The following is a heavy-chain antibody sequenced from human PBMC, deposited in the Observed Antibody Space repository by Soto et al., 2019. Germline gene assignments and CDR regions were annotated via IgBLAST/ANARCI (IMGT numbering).Heavy chain of an antibody. CDR1: GFTFSSYA. CDR3: AKDGDYDILTGETYYYYGMDV. D-gene: IGHD3-9*01. Sequence: GGSLRLSCAASGFTFSSYAMSWVRQAPGKGLEWVSAISGSGGSTYYADSVKGRFTISRDNSKNTLYLQMNSLRAEDTAVYYCAKDGDYDILTGETYYYYGMDVWGQGTTVTVSS. J-gene: IGHJ6*02. CDR2: ISGSGGST. V-gene: IGHV3-23*01.